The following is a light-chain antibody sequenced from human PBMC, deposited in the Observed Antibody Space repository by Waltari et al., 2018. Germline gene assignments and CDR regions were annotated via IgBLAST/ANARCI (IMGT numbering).Light chain of an antibody. CDR1: RSDVGDYIP. CDR3: SSYIASTSVI. CDR2: EVN. Sequence: QSALTQPASVSGSPGQSNTISCPGTRSDVGDYIPVGWYQQHPGKAPKLMILEVNKRPSGVSNRFSGSKSGNTASLTSSGLQSEDEASYYCSSYIASTSVIFGGGTKLTVL. J-gene: IGLJ2*01. V-gene: IGLV2-23*02.